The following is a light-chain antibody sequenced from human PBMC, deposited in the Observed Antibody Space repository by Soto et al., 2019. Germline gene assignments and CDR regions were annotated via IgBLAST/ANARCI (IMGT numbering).Light chain of an antibody. CDR3: QQYYSYPLT. J-gene: IGKJ5*01. CDR2: AAS. V-gene: IGKV1-8*01. Sequence: AIRMTQSPSSFSASTGDRVTIPCRASQGISSYLAWYQQKPGKAPKLLIYAASTLQSGVPSRFSGSGSGTDFTLTISCLQSEDFATYYCQQYYSYPLTFGQGTRLEMK. CDR1: QGISSY.